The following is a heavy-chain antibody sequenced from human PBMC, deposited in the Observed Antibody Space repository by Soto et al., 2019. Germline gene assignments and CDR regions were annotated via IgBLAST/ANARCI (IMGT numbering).Heavy chain of an antibody. D-gene: IGHD5-12*01. CDR1: GATLNSFINYG. CDR2: IIPVFGAA. Sequence: QVQLVQSGAEVKKPGSSVRVSCKASGATLNSFINYGIPWVRQAPGQGLEYMGGIIPVFGAANHAQKFQGRVTISADESTRTVNMELSILTSKDTAVYYCARGAATTILVLKDDALEIWGQGTMVTVSS. V-gene: IGHV1-69*12. J-gene: IGHJ3*02. CDR3: ARGAATTILVLKDDALEI.